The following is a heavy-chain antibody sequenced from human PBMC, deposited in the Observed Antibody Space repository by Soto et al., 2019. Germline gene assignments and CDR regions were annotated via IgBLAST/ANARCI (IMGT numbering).Heavy chain of an antibody. V-gene: IGHV4-59*01. CDR2: IYYSGRT. D-gene: IGHD3-10*01. CDR1: GGSISSYY. Sequence: QVQLQESGPGLVKPSETLSLTCTVSGGSISSYYWSWIRKPPGKGLEWIGYIYYSGRTNYTPSLKRRVTISADTSKNQFSLKLSSVTAADTAVYYCARDSGLDAFDSWGQGTMGTVSS. J-gene: IGHJ3*02. CDR3: ARDSGLDAFDS.